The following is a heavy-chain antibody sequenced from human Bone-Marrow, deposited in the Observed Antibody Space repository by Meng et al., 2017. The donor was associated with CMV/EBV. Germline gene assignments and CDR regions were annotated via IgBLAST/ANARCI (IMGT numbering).Heavy chain of an antibody. Sequence: ASVKVSCKASGYTFTGYYMHWVRQAPGQGLEWMGWINPNSGGTNYAQKFQGRVTMTRDTSISTAYMELSRLRSDDTAVYYCARARMITFGGVIVTPMAVWGQGNTVHVSS. J-gene: IGHJ6*02. CDR3: ARARMITFGGVIVTPMAV. CDR1: GYTFTGYY. CDR2: INPNSGGT. D-gene: IGHD3-16*02. V-gene: IGHV1-2*02.